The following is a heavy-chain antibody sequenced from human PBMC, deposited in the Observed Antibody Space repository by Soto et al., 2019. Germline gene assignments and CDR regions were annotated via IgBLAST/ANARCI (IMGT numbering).Heavy chain of an antibody. D-gene: IGHD6-19*01. CDR2: ISYDGSNK. CDR1: GFTFSSYA. Sequence: PGGFLRLSCAASGFTFSSYAMHWVRQAPGKGLEWVAVISYDGSNKYYADSVKGRFTISRDNSKNTLYLQMNSLRAEDTAVYYCARGYSSGWTQYYFDYWRQGTLATVSS. J-gene: IGHJ4*02. V-gene: IGHV3-30-3*01. CDR3: ARGYSSGWTQYYFDY.